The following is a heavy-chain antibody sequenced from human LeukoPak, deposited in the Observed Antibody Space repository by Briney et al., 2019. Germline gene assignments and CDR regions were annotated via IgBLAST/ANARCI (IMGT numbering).Heavy chain of an antibody. CDR3: AIGGQQLVRW. V-gene: IGHV4-39*01. CDR1: GGSISSSSYY. CDR2: IYYSGST. D-gene: IGHD6-13*01. Sequence: SETLSLTCTVSGGSISSSSYYWGWIRQPPGKGLEWIGSIYYSGSTYYNPSLKSRVTISVDTSKNQFSLKLSSVTAADTAVYYCAIGGQQLVRWWGQGTLVTVSS. J-gene: IGHJ4*02.